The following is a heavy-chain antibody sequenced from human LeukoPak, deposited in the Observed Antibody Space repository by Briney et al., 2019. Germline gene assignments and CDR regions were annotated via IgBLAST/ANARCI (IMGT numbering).Heavy chain of an antibody. D-gene: IGHD2-21*02. Sequence: PGRSLRLSCAASGFTFSSYGMHWVRQAPGKGLEWVAVISYDGSNKYYADSVKGRFTISRDNSENTLYLQMNSLRAEDTAVYYCAKQYCGGDCPPYYYGMDVWGQGTTVTVSS. CDR3: AKQYCGGDCPPYYYGMDV. CDR1: GFTFSSYG. V-gene: IGHV3-30*18. CDR2: ISYDGSNK. J-gene: IGHJ6*02.